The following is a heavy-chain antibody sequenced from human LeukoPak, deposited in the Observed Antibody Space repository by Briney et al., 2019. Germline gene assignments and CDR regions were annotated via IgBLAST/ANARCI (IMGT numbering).Heavy chain of an antibody. Sequence: PGGSLRLSCAASGFTFNDYAMQWVRQAPGKGLEWVSGISWNSGTIGYADSVKGRFTISRDNAKNSLYLQMNSLRTEDTALYYCAKGTETGYSYGYDYWGQGTLVTVSS. CDR2: ISWNSGTI. CDR1: GFTFNDYA. D-gene: IGHD5-18*01. J-gene: IGHJ4*02. V-gene: IGHV3-9*01. CDR3: AKGTETGYSYGYDY.